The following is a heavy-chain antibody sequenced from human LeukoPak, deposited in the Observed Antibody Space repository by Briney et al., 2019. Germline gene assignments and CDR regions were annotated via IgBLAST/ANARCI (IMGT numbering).Heavy chain of an antibody. CDR3: AREAVGGRYFDY. CDR2: ISSTGNDK. V-gene: IGHV3-11*01. J-gene: IGHJ4*02. Sequence: GGSLRLSCAASGFIFGDYYVRWIRQAPGKGLEWISYISSTGNDKKYADSVKGRFTISKDHAKKSVQLEMNSLRDGDAAIYYCAREAVGGRYFDYWGQGTLVAVSS. D-gene: IGHD6-19*01. CDR1: GFIFGDYY.